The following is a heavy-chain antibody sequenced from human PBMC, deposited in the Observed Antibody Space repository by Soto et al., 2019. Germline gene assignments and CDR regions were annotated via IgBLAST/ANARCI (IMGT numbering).Heavy chain of an antibody. V-gene: IGHV3-33*01. Sequence: QVQLVESGGGVVQPGRSLRLSCAASGFTFSSYGMHWVRQAPGKGLEGVAVIWYDGSNKYYADSVKGRFTISRDNSGNTLYLQMNSLRAEDTAVYYCARDRYSSGWYDLDYWGQGTLVTVSS. CDR1: GFTFSSYG. J-gene: IGHJ4*02. CDR2: IWYDGSNK. D-gene: IGHD6-19*01. CDR3: ARDRYSSGWYDLDY.